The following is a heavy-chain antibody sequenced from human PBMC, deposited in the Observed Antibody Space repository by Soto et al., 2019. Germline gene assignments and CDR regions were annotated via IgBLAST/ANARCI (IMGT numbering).Heavy chain of an antibody. CDR2: ISGSSDFL. CDR1: GFTFSNSI. J-gene: IGHJ3*02. Sequence: GGSLRLSCAASGFTFSNSIINWVRQAPGQGLEWVSSISGSSDFLYYADSVKGRFTISRDTATNSLYLQMNSLRAEDTAVYYCATSTWYAFDIWGQGTMLTV. CDR3: ATSTWYAFDI. D-gene: IGHD6-13*01. V-gene: IGHV3-21*01.